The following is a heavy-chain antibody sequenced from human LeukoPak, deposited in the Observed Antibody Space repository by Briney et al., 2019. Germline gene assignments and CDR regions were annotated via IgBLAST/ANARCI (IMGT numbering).Heavy chain of an antibody. V-gene: IGHV1-8*01. CDR1: GYSFTSYD. J-gene: IGHJ4*02. D-gene: IGHD3-22*01. Sequence: ASVKVSCKASGYSFTSYDINWVRQATGQGLECMGWMNPNSGNTGYAQKFQGRVTMTRNTSISTAYMELSSLRSEDTAVYYCARGGYSTPSYYFDYWGQGTLVTVSS. CDR2: MNPNSGNT. CDR3: ARGGYSTPSYYFDY.